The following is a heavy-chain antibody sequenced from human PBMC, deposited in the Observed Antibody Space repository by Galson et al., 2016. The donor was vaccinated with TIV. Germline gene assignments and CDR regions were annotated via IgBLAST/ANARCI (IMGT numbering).Heavy chain of an antibody. Sequence: SLRLSCAASGFTFSSSGMHWVRQAPGKGLEWVAVMSYDGNKKYYADSVKGRFTISRDNSKNTLYVQMNSLRTEDTAVYYWARDILLRYFDWAPYHGMDVWGQGTTVTVSS. J-gene: IGHJ6*02. CDR1: GFTFSSSG. CDR2: MSYDGNKK. V-gene: IGHV3-30-3*01. D-gene: IGHD3-9*01. CDR3: ARDILLRYFDWAPYHGMDV.